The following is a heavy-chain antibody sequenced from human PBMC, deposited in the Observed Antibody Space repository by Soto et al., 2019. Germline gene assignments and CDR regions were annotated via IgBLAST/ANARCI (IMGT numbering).Heavy chain of an antibody. CDR3: ARNFAARYFYSYAMDV. V-gene: IGHV1-3*01. CDR2: MSGGNGNT. J-gene: IGHJ6*02. CDR1: GYTFRSYA. D-gene: IGHD2-15*01. Sequence: ASVKVSCKASGYTFRSYAIHWVRQAPGQSLEWMGWMSGGNGNTKYSEKFQGRVTLTRDTAARIAYMELNSLSSEDTAVYFCARNFAARYFYSYAMDVRGQGTPVTV.